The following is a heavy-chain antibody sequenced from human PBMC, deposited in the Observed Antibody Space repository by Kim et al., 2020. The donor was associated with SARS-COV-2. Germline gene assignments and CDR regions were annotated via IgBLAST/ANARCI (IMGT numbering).Heavy chain of an antibody. D-gene: IGHD1-1*01. Sequence: GGSLRLSCLASGFTFSSCAMNWVRQAPGKGLEWVSRIDGDTGATFYADSVKGRLTISRDDSKNTVYLQMNSLGAEDTAIYHCAKASQNAWLEYWGQGTLVTVSS. J-gene: IGHJ4*02. CDR3: AKASQNAWLEY. V-gene: IGHV3-23*01. CDR1: GFTFSSCA. CDR2: IDGDTGAT.